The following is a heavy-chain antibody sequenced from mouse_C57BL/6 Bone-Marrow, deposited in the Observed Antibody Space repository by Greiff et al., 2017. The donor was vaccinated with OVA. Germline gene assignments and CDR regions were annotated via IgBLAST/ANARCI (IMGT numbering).Heavy chain of an antibody. Sequence: QVQLQQPGAELVKPGASVKLSCKASGYTFTSYWMHWVKQRPGQGLEWIGMIHPNSGSTNYNEKFKSKATLTVDKSSSTAYMQLSSLTSEDSAVYYCAREEVYYYGSSYGFDYWGQGTTLTVSS. D-gene: IGHD1-1*01. V-gene: IGHV1-64*01. J-gene: IGHJ2*01. CDR2: IHPNSGST. CDR1: GYTFTSYW. CDR3: AREEVYYYGSSYGFDY.